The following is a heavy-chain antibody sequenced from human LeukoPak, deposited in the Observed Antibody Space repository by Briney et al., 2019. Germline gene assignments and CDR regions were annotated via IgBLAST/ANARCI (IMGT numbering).Heavy chain of an antibody. V-gene: IGHV3-30*04. CDR1: GFIFSTYA. D-gene: IGHD1-14*01. Sequence: PGGSLRLSCVASGFIFSTYAMHWVRQAPGKGLEWVAVISYDGSNKYYADSVKGRFTISRDNSKNTLYLQMNSLRAEDTAVYYCAKEKVAKQPHFDYWGQGTLVTVSS. J-gene: IGHJ4*02. CDR3: AKEKVAKQPHFDY. CDR2: ISYDGSNK.